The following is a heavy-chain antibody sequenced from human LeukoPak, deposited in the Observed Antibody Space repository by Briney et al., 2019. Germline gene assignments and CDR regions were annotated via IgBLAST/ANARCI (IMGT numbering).Heavy chain of an antibody. J-gene: IGHJ4*02. Sequence: SETLSLTCAVYGGSFSGYYWSWIRQPPGKGLEWIGEINHSGSTNYNPSLKSRVTISVDTSRNQFSLKLSSVTAADTAVYYCAGDAEQLVVSYWGQGTLVTVSS. CDR3: AGDAEQLVVSY. V-gene: IGHV4-34*01. D-gene: IGHD6-6*01. CDR1: GGSFSGYY. CDR2: INHSGST.